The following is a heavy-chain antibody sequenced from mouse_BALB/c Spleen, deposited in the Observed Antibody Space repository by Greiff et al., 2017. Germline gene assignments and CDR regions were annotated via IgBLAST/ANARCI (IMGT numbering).Heavy chain of an antibody. V-gene: IGHV1-69*02. CDR2: IYPSDSYT. CDR1: GYTFTSYW. CDR3: TRRDYDYDWLAY. J-gene: IGHJ3*01. Sequence: QVQLQQPGAELVRPGASVKLSCKASGYTFTSYWINWVKQRPGQGLEWIGNIYPSDSYTNYNQKFKDKATLTVDKSSSTAYMQLSSPTSEDSAVYYCTRRDYDYDWLAYWGQGTLVTVSA. D-gene: IGHD2-4*01.